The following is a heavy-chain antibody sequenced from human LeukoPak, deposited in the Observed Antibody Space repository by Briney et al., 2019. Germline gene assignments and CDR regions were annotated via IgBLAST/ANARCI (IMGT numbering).Heavy chain of an antibody. CDR2: ISYDGSNK. CDR3: ARAHTDYGGNHFDY. Sequence: PGGSLRLSCAASGFTFSSYAMHWVRQAPGKGLEWVAVISYDGSNKYYADSVKGRFTISRDNSKNTLYLQMNSLRAEDTAVYYCARAHTDYGGNHFDYWGQGTLVTVSS. J-gene: IGHJ4*02. D-gene: IGHD4-23*01. V-gene: IGHV3-30*04. CDR1: GFTFSSYA.